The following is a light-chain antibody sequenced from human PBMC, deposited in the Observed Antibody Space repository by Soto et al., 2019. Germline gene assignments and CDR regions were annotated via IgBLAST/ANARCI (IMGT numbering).Light chain of an antibody. Sequence: EIVMTQSPATLSVSPGERATLSCRASQSVSSNLAWYQQKPGQAPRLLIYGASTRATGIPARFSGSGSGTAFTLTISSLQSEDFALYYCQQYNNWPPMYTFGQGTRLKIK. CDR3: QQYNNWPPMYT. V-gene: IGKV3-15*01. J-gene: IGKJ5*01. CDR2: GAS. CDR1: QSVSSN.